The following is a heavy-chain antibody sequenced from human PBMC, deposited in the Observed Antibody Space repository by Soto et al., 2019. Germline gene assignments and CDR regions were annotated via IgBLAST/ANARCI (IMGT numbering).Heavy chain of an antibody. V-gene: IGHV3-74*01. J-gene: IGHJ4*02. CDR3: ATAEVDY. CDR1: GFTFGNDW. Sequence: GSLRLSCAASGFTFGNDWMHWVRQAPGKGLEWVSRMNSDGSTTNYADSVKGRFTVSRDNAKNTLYLQMNSLRAEDTAVYYCATAEVDYWGPGTLVTVSS. CDR2: MNSDGSTT.